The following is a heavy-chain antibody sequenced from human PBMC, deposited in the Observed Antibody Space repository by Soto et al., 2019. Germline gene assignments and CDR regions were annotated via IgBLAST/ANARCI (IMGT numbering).Heavy chain of an antibody. V-gene: IGHV1-18*01. J-gene: IGHJ6*02. CDR3: ARVTYYYYCIDV. Sequence: QVELVQSGAEVKKPGASVKVSCKASGYTFTSYGISWVRQAPGQGLEWMGWISAYNGNTNYAQKLQGRVTMTPDTSTSTAYMELRRLRYDDTAVYYCARVTYYYYCIDVWGQGTPVTVSS. CDR1: GYTFTSYG. CDR2: ISAYNGNT.